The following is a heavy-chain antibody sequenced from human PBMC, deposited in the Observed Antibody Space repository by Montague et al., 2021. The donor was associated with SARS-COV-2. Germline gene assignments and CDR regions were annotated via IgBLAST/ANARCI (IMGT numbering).Heavy chain of an antibody. D-gene: IGHD1-26*01. CDR2: IYSAGST. Sequence: SLRLSCAASGFTVSSNYMSWVRQAPGKGLEWASVIYSAGSTYYADSVKGRFTISRDNSKNTLYLQMNSLRAEDTAVYYCARDRRIVGALYYYYGMDVWGQGTTVTVSS. CDR1: GFTVSSNY. CDR3: ARDRRIVGALYYYYGMDV. J-gene: IGHJ6*02. V-gene: IGHV3-53*01.